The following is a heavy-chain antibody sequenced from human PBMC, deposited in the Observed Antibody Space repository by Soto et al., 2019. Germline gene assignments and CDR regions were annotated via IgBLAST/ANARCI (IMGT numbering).Heavy chain of an antibody. Sequence: SVKVSCKASGGTFGRNAINWVRQAPGQGLEWMGGIIPMFDTANHAQKFRDRILITADESTNTAYLELKSLRPEDTATYYCARPQGSGWRFYGLEFWGQGTKVTVS. D-gene: IGHD6-19*01. J-gene: IGHJ6*02. V-gene: IGHV1-69*13. CDR1: GGTFGRNA. CDR3: ARPQGSGWRFYGLEF. CDR2: IIPMFDTA.